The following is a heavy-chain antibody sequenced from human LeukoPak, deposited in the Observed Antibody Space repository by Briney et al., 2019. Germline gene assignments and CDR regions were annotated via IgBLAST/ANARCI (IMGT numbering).Heavy chain of an antibody. V-gene: IGHV1-46*01. J-gene: IGHJ3*02. D-gene: IGHD2-21*02. CDR1: GYSFTSYY. CDR2: INPSGGST. Sequence: ASVKVSCKASGYSFTSYYMHWVRQAPGQGLEGMGIINPSGGSTSYAQKFQGRVTMTRDTSTSTVYMELSSLRSEDTAVYYCARQAYCGGDCYSLAFDIWGQGTMVTVSS. CDR3: ARQAYCGGDCYSLAFDI.